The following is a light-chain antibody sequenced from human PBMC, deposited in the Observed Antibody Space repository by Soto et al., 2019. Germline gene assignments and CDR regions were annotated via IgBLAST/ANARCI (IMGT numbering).Light chain of an antibody. J-gene: IGLJ1*01. CDR3: CSYAGSSTYV. Sequence: SALTQPASVSGSPGQSITISCTGTSSDVGSYNLVSWYQQHPGKAPKLMINEGSKRPSGVSNRFSGSKSGNTASLTISGLQAEDEADYYCCSYAGSSTYVFGTGTKVTVL. CDR1: SSDVGSYNL. CDR2: EGS. V-gene: IGLV2-23*01.